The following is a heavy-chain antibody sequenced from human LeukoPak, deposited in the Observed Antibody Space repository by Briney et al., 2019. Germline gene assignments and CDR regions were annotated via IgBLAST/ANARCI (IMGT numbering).Heavy chain of an antibody. J-gene: IGHJ3*02. CDR2: ISSSSSTI. Sequence: GGSLRLSCAASGFTFSSYSMNWVRQGPGKGLEWVSYISSSSSTIYYADSVKGRFTISRDNAKNSLYLQMNSLRAEDTAVYYCARDPRGRRFDIWGQGTMVTVSS. CDR1: GFTFSSYS. D-gene: IGHD1-26*01. CDR3: ARDPRGRRFDI. V-gene: IGHV3-48*01.